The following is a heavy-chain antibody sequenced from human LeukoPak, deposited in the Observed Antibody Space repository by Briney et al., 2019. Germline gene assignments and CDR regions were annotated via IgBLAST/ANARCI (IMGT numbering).Heavy chain of an antibody. Sequence: GGSLRLSCAASGFTFSSYGMHWVRQAPVKGLEWVAVIWYDGSNKYYADSVKGRFTISRDNSKNTLYLQMNSLRAEDTAVYYCARDDSSGYYYLFGWGQGTLVTVSS. CDR2: IWYDGSNK. V-gene: IGHV3-33*01. J-gene: IGHJ4*02. CDR1: GFTFSSYG. CDR3: ARDDSSGYYYLFG. D-gene: IGHD3-22*01.